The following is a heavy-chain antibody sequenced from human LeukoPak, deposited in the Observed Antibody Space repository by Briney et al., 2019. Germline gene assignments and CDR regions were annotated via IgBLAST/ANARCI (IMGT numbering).Heavy chain of an antibody. CDR3: VTGHYDSRMYFDL. J-gene: IGHJ2*01. CDR1: GFTFSTYW. V-gene: IGHV3-74*01. D-gene: IGHD3-16*01. CDR2: IKFDGSLA. Sequence: GGSLRLSCGASGFTFSTYWIHWVRHAPGKGLVWVSQIKFDGSLASYADSVKGRFTLSRDNAKNTLYLQMNSLGTEDTAVYYCVTGHYDSRMYFDLWGRGTLVTVSS.